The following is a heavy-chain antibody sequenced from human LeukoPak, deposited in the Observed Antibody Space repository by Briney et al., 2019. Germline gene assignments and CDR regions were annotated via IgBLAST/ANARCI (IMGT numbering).Heavy chain of an antibody. J-gene: IGHJ4*02. CDR1: GGTFSRDV. V-gene: IGHV1-69*04. CDR3: AREQTVTNYFDY. D-gene: IGHD2-21*02. Sequence: GASVKVSCKESGGTFSRDVISWVRQAPGQGLEWTGRIIPVLGVANYAQKFQGRVTITADKSTSTAYMELSSLRYEDTAMYYCAREQTVTNYFDYWGQGTLVTVSS. CDR2: IIPVLGVA.